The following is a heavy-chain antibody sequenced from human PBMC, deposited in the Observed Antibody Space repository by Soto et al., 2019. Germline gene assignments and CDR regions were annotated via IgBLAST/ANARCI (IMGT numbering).Heavy chain of an antibody. V-gene: IGHV3-30*18. D-gene: IGHD2-15*01. CDR1: GFIFSSFG. J-gene: IGHJ6*02. CDR3: AKECWGGGNIRENAMDV. Sequence: QVQLVESGGGVVQPGRSLRLSCAASGFIFSSFGMHWVRQAPGRGLEWVSVISYDGGNEYYADSVKGRFTISRDNSKNTLYLQMNSLRAEDTAVYYCAKECWGGGNIRENAMDVWGQGTTVTVSS. CDR2: ISYDGGNE.